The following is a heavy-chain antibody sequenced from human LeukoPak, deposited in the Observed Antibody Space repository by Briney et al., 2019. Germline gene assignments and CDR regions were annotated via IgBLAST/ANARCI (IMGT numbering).Heavy chain of an antibody. CDR2: IYSGGST. CDR3: ARDRESCSSTSCYIALYYYYYGMDV. V-gene: IGHV3-66*01. J-gene: IGHJ6*02. Sequence: GGSLRLSCAASGFTVSSNYMSWVRQAPGKGLEWVSVIYSGGSTYYADSVKGRFTISRGNSKNTLYLQMNSLRAEDTAVYYCARDRESCSSTSCYIALYYYYYGMDVWGQGTTVTVSS. D-gene: IGHD2-2*02. CDR1: GFTVSSNY.